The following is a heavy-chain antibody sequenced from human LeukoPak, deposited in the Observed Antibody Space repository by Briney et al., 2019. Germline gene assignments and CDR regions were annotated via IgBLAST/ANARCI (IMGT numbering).Heavy chain of an antibody. D-gene: IGHD2-2*01. CDR2: ISAYNGNT. J-gene: IGHJ5*02. CDR3: ARYSGGCSSTSCYPAYNWFDP. Sequence: ASVKVSCKASGYTFTSYGISWVRQAPGQGLEWMGWISAYNGNTNYAQKLQGRVTMTTDTSTSTAYMELSSLRSEDTAVYYCARYSGGCSSTSCYPAYNWFDPWGQGTLVTVSS. V-gene: IGHV1-18*01. CDR1: GYTFTSYG.